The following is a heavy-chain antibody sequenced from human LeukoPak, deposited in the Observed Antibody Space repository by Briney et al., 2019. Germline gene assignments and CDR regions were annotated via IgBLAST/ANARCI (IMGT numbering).Heavy chain of an antibody. CDR2: VGASGDRT. D-gene: IGHD2-8*02. Sequence: GGSLRLSCAASGFTLSSYPMIWVPRAPGKGLEPVSSVGASGDRTYYADAVKSRFTISRNNSKNTVYLQTNGLRAEDTAVYYCAKVLSTTLSYWDGMDVWGQGTTVTASS. J-gene: IGHJ6*02. CDR1: GFTLSSYP. CDR3: AKVLSTTLSYWDGMDV. V-gene: IGHV3-23*01.